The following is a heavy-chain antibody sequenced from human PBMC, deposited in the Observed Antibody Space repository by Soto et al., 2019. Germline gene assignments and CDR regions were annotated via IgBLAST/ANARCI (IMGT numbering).Heavy chain of an antibody. CDR1: GYTFTSYG. CDR2: ISAYNGNT. J-gene: IGHJ6*02. CDR3: ARGGRHDSSGYYLPFSGMDV. D-gene: IGHD3-22*01. V-gene: IGHV1-18*01. Sequence: QVQLVQSGAEVKKPGASVKVSCKASGYTFTSYGISWVRQAPGQGLEWMGWISAYNGNTNYAQKLQGRVTMTTDTSTSTAYMELRSLRSDDKAVYYCARGGRHDSSGYYLPFSGMDVWGQGTTVTVSS.